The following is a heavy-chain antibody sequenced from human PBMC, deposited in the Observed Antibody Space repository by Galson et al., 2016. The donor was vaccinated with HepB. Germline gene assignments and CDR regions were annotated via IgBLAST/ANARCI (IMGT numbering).Heavy chain of an antibody. V-gene: IGHV4-34*01. CDR3: ARGRYGDYKGENGMDV. Sequence: SETLSLTCAVDGGSLRVYYWNWIRQPPGKGLEWIGEINHSGSTNYNPSLESRVTMSVDTSKNQFSLKLTSVTAADTAVYYCARGRYGDYKGENGMDVWGQGTTVTASS. J-gene: IGHJ6*02. D-gene: IGHD4-17*01. CDR1: GGSLRVYY. CDR2: INHSGST.